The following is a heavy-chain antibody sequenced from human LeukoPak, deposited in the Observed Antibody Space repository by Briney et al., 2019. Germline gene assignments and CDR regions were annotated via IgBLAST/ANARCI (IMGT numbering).Heavy chain of an antibody. V-gene: IGHV1-46*01. D-gene: IGHD5-24*01. CDR1: GFTFTNYN. CDR3: ARVRDGYNDAYDI. CDR2: INPSGGST. J-gene: IGHJ3*02. Sequence: ASVKVSCKASGFTFTNYNMHWVRQAPGQGLEWMGIINPSGGSTNYAQNCQARVSMTRDTSTSTVYMELSSLRSEDTAVYYCARVRDGYNDAYDIWGQGTMVTVPS.